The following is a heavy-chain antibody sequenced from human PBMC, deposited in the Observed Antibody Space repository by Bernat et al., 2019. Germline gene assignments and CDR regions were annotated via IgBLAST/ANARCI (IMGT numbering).Heavy chain of an antibody. CDR3: ASSTGGVSCDY. V-gene: IGHV3-74*02. D-gene: IGHD2-8*02. J-gene: IGHJ4*02. CDR2: INSDGSST. Sequence: EVQLLESGGGLVQPGGSLRLSYAASGFTFSSYWMHWVRQAPGKGLVWVSRINSDGSSTNYADSVKGRFTISRDNAKNTLYLQMNSLRAEDTAVYYCASSTGGVSCDYWGQGTLVTVSS. CDR1: GFTFSSYW.